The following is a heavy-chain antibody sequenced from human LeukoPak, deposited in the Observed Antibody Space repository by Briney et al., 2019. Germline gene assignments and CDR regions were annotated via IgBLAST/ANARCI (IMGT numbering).Heavy chain of an antibody. CDR2: IYPGDSDN. D-gene: IGHD4/OR15-4a*01. J-gene: IGHJ5*02. V-gene: IGHV5-51*01. Sequence: GESLKISCKGSGYSFTSYWIGWVRQVPGKGLEWMGIIYPGDSDNRYSPSFQGQVTISADKSTSTAYLQWSSLKASDTAMYYCAISGPKRLWGNWFDPWGQGTLVTVSS. CDR1: GYSFTSYW. CDR3: AISGPKRLWGNWFDP.